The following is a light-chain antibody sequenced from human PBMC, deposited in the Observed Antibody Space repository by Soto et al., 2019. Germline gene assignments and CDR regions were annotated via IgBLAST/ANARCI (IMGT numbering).Light chain of an antibody. V-gene: IGLV2-14*01. CDR1: SSDVGGYNY. Sequence: QSALTQPASVSGSPGQSITISCTGTSSDVGGYNYVSWYQQLPGKAPKLVIYEVINRPSGVSDRLSGSKSGNTASLTISGLQAEDEADYYCSSHTSSSTGVLFGGGTQLTVL. J-gene: IGLJ2*01. CDR3: SSHTSSSTGVL. CDR2: EVI.